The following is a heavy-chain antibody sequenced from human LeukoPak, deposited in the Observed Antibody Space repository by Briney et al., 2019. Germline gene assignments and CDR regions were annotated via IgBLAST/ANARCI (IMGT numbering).Heavy chain of an antibody. CDR2: IYYSGST. Sequence: SETLSLTCTVSGVSVSSYYWSWTRQPPGEGLECIGDIYYSGSTNYNPSLKSRVAISVDTSKNQFSLKMSSVTAADTAVYYCARLNAGYSHGYTFDYWGLGTLVTVSS. CDR3: ARLNAGYSHGYTFDY. CDR1: GVSVSSYY. D-gene: IGHD5-18*01. V-gene: IGHV4-59*08. J-gene: IGHJ4*02.